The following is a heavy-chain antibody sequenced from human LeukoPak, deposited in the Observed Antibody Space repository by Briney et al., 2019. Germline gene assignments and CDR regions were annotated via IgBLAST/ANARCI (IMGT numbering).Heavy chain of an antibody. D-gene: IGHD3-10*01. J-gene: IGHJ4*02. Sequence: ASVKVPCKASGYTFTSYGISWVRQAPGQGLEWMGWISAYNGNTNYAQKLRGRVTMTTDTSTSTAYMELRSLRSDDTAVYYCARAPRLLWFGELPRDYWGRGTLVTVSS. CDR1: GYTFTSYG. V-gene: IGHV1-18*04. CDR2: ISAYNGNT. CDR3: ARAPRLLWFGELPRDY.